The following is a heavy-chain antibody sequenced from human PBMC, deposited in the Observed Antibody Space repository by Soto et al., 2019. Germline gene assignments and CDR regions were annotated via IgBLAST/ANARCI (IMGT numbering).Heavy chain of an antibody. J-gene: IGHJ4*02. CDR1: GGTFSSYA. CDR2: IIPIFGTA. V-gene: IGHV1-69*13. CDR3: AREGRREGYYFDY. Sequence: GASVKVSCKASGGTFSSYAISWVRQAPGQGLEWMGGIIPIFGTANYAQKFQGRVTITADESTSTAYMELSSLRSEDTAVYYCAREGRREGYYFDYWGQGTMVTVYS. D-gene: IGHD2-15*01.